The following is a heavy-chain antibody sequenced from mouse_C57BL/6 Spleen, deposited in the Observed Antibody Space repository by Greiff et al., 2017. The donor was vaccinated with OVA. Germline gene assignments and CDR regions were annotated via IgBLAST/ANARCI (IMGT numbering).Heavy chain of an antibody. Sequence: QVQLQQPGAELVKPGASVKLSCKASGYTFTSYWMHWVKQRPGQGLEWIGMIHPNSGSTNYNEKFKSKATLTVDKSSSTAYMQLSSLTSEDSAVYYCARAREGNFEYYDKAYWGQGTLVTVSA. V-gene: IGHV1-64*01. CDR1: GYTFTSYW. CDR2: IHPNSGST. D-gene: IGHD2-4*01. CDR3: ARAREGNFEYYDKAY. J-gene: IGHJ3*01.